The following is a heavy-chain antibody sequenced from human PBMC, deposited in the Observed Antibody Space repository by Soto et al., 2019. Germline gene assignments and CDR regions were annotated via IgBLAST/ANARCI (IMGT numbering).Heavy chain of an antibody. Sequence: EVQVVESGGDSVQPGGSLRLPCSTSGFTFSSYWMHWVSQAPGKGLVWVSRISGDGSRTYYADSVQGRFTISRDNAKNTLYLQMSSLRAEDTAVYYCARGLSGYYGMDVWGQGTTVSVFS. CDR1: GFTFSSYW. CDR2: ISGDGSRT. CDR3: ARGLSGYYGMDV. V-gene: IGHV3-74*01. J-gene: IGHJ6*02. D-gene: IGHD1-26*01.